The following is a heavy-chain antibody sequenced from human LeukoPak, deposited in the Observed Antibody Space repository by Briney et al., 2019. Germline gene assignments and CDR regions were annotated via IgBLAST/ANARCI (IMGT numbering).Heavy chain of an antibody. J-gene: IGHJ4*02. V-gene: IGHV4-34*01. CDR1: GGSFSAYY. CDR3: ASGSYFYY. CDR2: INHSGST. Sequence: SETLSLTCAVYGGSFSAYYWSWIRQPPGKGLEWIGEINHSGSTNYNPSLKSRVAISVDTSKNQFSLKLTSVTAADTAVYYCASGSYFYYWGQGTLVTVSS.